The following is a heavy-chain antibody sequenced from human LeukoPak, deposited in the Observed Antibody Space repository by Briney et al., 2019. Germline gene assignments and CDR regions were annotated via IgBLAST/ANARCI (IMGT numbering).Heavy chain of an antibody. J-gene: IGHJ3*02. CDR2: IYYSGST. Sequence: SETLSLTCTVSGGSISSGGYYWSWIRQPPGKGLEWIGYIYYSGSTNYNPSLKSRVTISVDTSKNQFSLKLSSVTAADTAVYYCARLPHDYGDYGGAFDIWGQGTMVTVSS. D-gene: IGHD4-17*01. CDR1: GGSISSGGYY. CDR3: ARLPHDYGDYGGAFDI. V-gene: IGHV4-61*08.